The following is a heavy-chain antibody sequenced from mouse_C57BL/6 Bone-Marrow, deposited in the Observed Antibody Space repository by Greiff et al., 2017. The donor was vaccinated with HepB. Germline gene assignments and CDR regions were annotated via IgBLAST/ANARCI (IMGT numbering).Heavy chain of an antibody. J-gene: IGHJ3*01. CDR3: AREGAQARAWFAY. Sequence: QVQLKQPGAELVKPGASVKLSCTASGYTFTSYWMQWVKQRPGQGLEWIGEIDPSDSYTNYNQKFKGKATLTVDTSSSTAYMQLSSLTSEDSAVYYCAREGAQARAWFAYWGQGTLVTVSA. CDR1: GYTFTSYW. D-gene: IGHD3-2*02. V-gene: IGHV1-50*01. CDR2: IDPSDSYT.